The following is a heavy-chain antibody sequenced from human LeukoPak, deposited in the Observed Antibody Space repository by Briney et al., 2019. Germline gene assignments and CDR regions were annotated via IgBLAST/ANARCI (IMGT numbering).Heavy chain of an antibody. CDR3: ARGNYDSSGYQTR. V-gene: IGHV7-4-1*02. J-gene: IGHJ4*02. CDR1: GYTFSTYT. Sequence: ASVKVSCKASGYTFSTYTMHWVRQAPGQGLEWMGWINTNTGNPTYARGFTGRFVFSLDTSVSTAYLQISSLKAEDTAVYYCARGNYDSSGYQTRWGQGTLVTVSS. D-gene: IGHD3-22*01. CDR2: INTNTGNP.